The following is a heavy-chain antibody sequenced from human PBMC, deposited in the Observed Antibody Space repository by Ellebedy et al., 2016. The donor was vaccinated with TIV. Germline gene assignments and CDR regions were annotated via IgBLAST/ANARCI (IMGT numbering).Heavy chain of an antibody. V-gene: IGHV4-4*02. Sequence: SETLSLTCAVSGASISSRNWWSWVRQPAGKGLEWIGEIYHSGSATYNPSLNSRVTVPVDKSKNQFSLKLSSVTAADTAVYYCARVGSSGWSPNEYYFDYWGQGTLVTVSS. J-gene: IGHJ4*02. CDR3: ARVGSSGWSPNEYYFDY. CDR2: IYHSGSA. CDR1: GASISSRNW. D-gene: IGHD6-19*01.